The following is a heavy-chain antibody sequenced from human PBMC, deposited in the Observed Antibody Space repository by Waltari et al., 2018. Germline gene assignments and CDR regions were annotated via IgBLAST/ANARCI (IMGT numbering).Heavy chain of an antibody. CDR2: MNHNSGNT. D-gene: IGHD3-22*01. V-gene: IGHV1-8*01. CDR3: ARGEYYYDSRSEY. Sequence: QVQLVQSGAEVKKPGASVKVSCKASGYTFTSYDINWVRQATGHGLEWMGWMNHNSGNTGYAQKFQGRVTMTRNTSRSTAYMELSSLKSEETAVYYGARGEYYYDSRSEYWGQGTLVTVSS. J-gene: IGHJ4*02. CDR1: GYTFTSYD.